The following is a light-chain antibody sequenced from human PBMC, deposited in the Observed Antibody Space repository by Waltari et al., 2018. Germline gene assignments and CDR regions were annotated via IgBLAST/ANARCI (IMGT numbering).Light chain of an antibody. CDR3: QTGGHGTWV. Sequence: QLVVTQSPSASASLGASVKLTCTLSSGHSSNVIAWLQQQPQKGPRYLMKVNSDGSHSRGDEIPDLFSGSSSGAERYLTSSSLQSEDEADYYCQTGGHGTWVFGGGTKLTVL. CDR2: VNSDGSH. V-gene: IGLV4-69*01. CDR1: SGHSSNV. J-gene: IGLJ3*02.